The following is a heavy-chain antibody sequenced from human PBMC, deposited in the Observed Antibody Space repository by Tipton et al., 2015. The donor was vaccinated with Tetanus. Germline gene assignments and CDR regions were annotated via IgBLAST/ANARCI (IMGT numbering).Heavy chain of an antibody. CDR1: GFTFSSYS. J-gene: IGHJ5*02. V-gene: IGHV3-48*02. CDR3: ARGQLELPSGGVWFDP. D-gene: IGHD1-7*01. CDR2: ISSSSSTI. Sequence: SLRLSCAASGFTFSSYSMNWVRQAPGKGLEWVSYISSSSSTIYYADSVKGRFTISRDNAKNSLYLQMNSLRDGDTAVYYCARGQLELPSGGVWFDPWGQGTLVTVSS.